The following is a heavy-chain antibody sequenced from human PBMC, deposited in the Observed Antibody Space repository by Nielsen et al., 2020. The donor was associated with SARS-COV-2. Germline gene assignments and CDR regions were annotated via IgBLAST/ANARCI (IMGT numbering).Heavy chain of an antibody. V-gene: IGHV4-4*02. D-gene: IGHD6-19*01. CDR3: ARENSSGWYNWFDP. J-gene: IGHJ5*02. CDR2: INHSGST. Sequence: SETLSLTCAVSGGSISSSNWWSWVRQPPGKGLEWIGEINHSGSTNYNPSLKSRVTISVDTSKNQFSLKLSSVTAADTAVYYCARENSSGWYNWFDPWGQGTLVTVSS. CDR1: GGSISSSNW.